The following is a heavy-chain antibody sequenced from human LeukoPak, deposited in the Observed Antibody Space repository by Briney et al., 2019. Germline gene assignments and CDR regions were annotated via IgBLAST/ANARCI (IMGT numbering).Heavy chain of an antibody. CDR2: ISTYNGNT. V-gene: IGHV1-18*01. Sequence: AASVKVSCKASGYTFINYDFSWVRQAPGQGLEWMGWISTYNGNTNYAQKLQGRVTMTTDTSTSTAYMELRSLRSDDTAVYYCARDLAADDYWGQGTLVTVSS. D-gene: IGHD6-25*01. J-gene: IGHJ4*02. CDR1: GYTFINYD. CDR3: ARDLAADDY.